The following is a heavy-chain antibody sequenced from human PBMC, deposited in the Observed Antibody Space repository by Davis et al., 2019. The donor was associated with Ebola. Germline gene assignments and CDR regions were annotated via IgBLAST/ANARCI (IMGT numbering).Heavy chain of an antibody. D-gene: IGHD4-17*01. Sequence: SLKISCKGSGYMFSKFWIGWVRQKPGEGLEWMGIIYPGDSDTSYSPYFRGQVTISADKSTSSAYLQWSSLKASETAMYYCANWGEAGDYTHGAWGQGTLVTVSS. CDR3: ANWGEAGDYTHGA. CDR1: GYMFSKFW. J-gene: IGHJ5*02. CDR2: IYPGDSDT. V-gene: IGHV5-51*01.